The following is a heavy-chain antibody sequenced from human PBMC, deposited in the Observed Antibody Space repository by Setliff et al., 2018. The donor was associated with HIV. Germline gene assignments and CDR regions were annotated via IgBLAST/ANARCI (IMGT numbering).Heavy chain of an antibody. D-gene: IGHD1-26*01. J-gene: IGHJ3*02. CDR3: ARDRYGGTYDAFEI. V-gene: IGHV4-59*10. CDR2: IYTSGST. Sequence: SETLSLTCAVYGESFNDYYWSWIRLPPGKGLEWIGHIYTSGSTNYNPSLKSRVIMSVDTSKKQFYLKLSSVTAADTAVYYCARDRYGGTYDAFEIWGQGTMVTVSS. CDR1: GESFNDYY.